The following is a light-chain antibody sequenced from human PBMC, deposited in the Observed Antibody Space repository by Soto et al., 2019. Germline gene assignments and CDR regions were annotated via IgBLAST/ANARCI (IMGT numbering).Light chain of an antibody. CDR2: KAS. J-gene: IGKJ1*01. CDR3: QQYNSYPWT. V-gene: IGKV1-5*03. CDR1: QSISRW. Sequence: DIQMTQSPSTLSASVGDRVTITCRASQSISRWLARYQQEPGKAPRLLIYKASSLESGVPSRFSGSGSGTEFTLTISSLQPDDFATYYCQQYNSYPWTFGQGTKVEIK.